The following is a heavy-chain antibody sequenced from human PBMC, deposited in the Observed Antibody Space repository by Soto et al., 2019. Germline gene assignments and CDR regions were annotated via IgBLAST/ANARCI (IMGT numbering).Heavy chain of an antibody. CDR3: ARDRDDYIDY. Sequence: SETLSLTCAVSGGSISSSNWWSWVRQPPGKGLEWIGEIYHSGSTNYNPSLKSRFTISRDNAKNTLYLQMNSLRAEDTAVYYCARDRDDYIDYWGQGTLVTVSS. V-gene: IGHV4-4*02. CDR2: IYHSGST. CDR1: GGSISSSNW. J-gene: IGHJ4*02. D-gene: IGHD1-1*01.